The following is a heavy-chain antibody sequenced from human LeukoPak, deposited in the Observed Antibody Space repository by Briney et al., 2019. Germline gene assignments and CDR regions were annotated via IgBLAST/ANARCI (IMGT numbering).Heavy chain of an antibody. CDR3: ARDLDNYYGSGSYSY. CDR2: IKGDGSST. D-gene: IGHD3-10*01. J-gene: IGHJ4*02. CDR1: GFTFSSYW. Sequence: PGGSLRLSCAASGFTFSSYWMHWVRQGPGEGLVWVSRIKGDGSSTTYADSVKGRFTISRDNAKNSLYLQMSSLRAEDTAVYYCARDLDNYYGSGSYSYWGQGTLVTVSS. V-gene: IGHV3-74*01.